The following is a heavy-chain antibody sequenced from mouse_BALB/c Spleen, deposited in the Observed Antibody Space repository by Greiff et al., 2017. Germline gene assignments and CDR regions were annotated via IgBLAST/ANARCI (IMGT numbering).Heavy chain of an antibody. V-gene: IGHV3-2*02. CDR1: GYSITSDYA. Sequence: DVKLQESGPGLVKPSQSLSLTCTVTGYSITSDYAWNWIRQFPGNKLEWMGYISYSGSTSYNPSLKSRISITRDTSKNQFFLQLNSVTTEDTATYYCARWPITTVVEKAMDYWGQGTSVTVSS. D-gene: IGHD1-1*01. J-gene: IGHJ4*01. CDR3: ARWPITTVVEKAMDY. CDR2: ISYSGST.